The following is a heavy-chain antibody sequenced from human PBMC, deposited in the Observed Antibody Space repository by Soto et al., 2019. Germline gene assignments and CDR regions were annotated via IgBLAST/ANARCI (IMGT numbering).Heavy chain of an antibody. J-gene: IGHJ5*02. D-gene: IGHD3-3*01. Sequence: SETLSLTCTVSGGSISSSSYYWGWIRQPPGKGLGWIGSIYYSGSTYYNPSLKSRVTISVDTSKNQFSLKLSSVTAADTAVYYCARQGYDFWSGNTNWFDPWGQGTLVTISS. V-gene: IGHV4-39*01. CDR2: IYYSGST. CDR1: GGSISSSSYY. CDR3: ARQGYDFWSGNTNWFDP.